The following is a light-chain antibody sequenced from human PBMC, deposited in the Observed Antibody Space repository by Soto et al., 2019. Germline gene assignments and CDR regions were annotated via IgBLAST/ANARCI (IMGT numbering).Light chain of an antibody. V-gene: IGKV3-20*01. J-gene: IGKJ4*01. Sequence: EIVLTQSPGTLSLSPGDRATLSCRASQSVRSNYLAWYQQKPGQAPRLLLYGASSRTTGIPDRFSGSVSGTDFTLTISRLEPEDFAVYYCQQYDTSPPLTFGGGTKVEIK. CDR1: QSVRSNY. CDR3: QQYDTSPPLT. CDR2: GAS.